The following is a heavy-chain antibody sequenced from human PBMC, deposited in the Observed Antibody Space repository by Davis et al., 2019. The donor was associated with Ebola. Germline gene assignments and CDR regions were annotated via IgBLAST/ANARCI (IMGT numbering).Heavy chain of an antibody. J-gene: IGHJ4*02. Sequence: MPSETLSLTCAVSGGSISSSNWWSWVRQPPGQGLEWIGEIYHSGSSNYNPSLKSRVTISVDKSKNQFSLKLSSVTAADTAVYYCARINITMSYDYWGQGTLVTVSS. CDR1: GGSISSSNW. V-gene: IGHV4-4*02. CDR3: ARINITMSYDY. CDR2: IYHSGSS. D-gene: IGHD3-10*02.